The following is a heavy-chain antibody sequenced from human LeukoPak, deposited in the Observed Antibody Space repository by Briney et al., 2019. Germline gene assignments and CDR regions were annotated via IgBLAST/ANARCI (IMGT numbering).Heavy chain of an antibody. CDR1: GFTFSSYG. V-gene: IGHV3-30*02. CDR3: AKDNYDFGEYDGGDY. D-gene: IGHD4-17*01. Sequence: PGGPLRLSCVASGFTFSSYGMHWLRQPPGKGLEWVAFIRYDGSNKYYADSVKGRFTISRDNSRDTLHLQMNRLRAGDTAVYYCAKDNYDFGEYDGGDYWGQGTLVTVSS. J-gene: IGHJ4*02. CDR2: IRYDGSNK.